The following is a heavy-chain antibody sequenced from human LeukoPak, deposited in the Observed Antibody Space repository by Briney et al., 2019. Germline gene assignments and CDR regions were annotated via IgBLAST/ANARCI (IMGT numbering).Heavy chain of an antibody. V-gene: IGHV1-8*01. J-gene: IGHJ4*02. CDR1: GYTFTSFD. Sequence: VASVKVSCKASGYTFTSFDINWVRQATGQGLEWMGWMNTNSGKTGYAQTFQGRVTMTRDTSINTAYMELTSLRSDDTAVYYCARESGFYASGSRYWGQGTLVIVSS. D-gene: IGHD3-10*01. CDR3: ARESGFYASGSRY. CDR2: MNTNSGKT.